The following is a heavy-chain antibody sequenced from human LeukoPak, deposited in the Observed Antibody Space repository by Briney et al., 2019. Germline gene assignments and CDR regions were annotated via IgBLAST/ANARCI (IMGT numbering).Heavy chain of an antibody. CDR3: ARGGTGTQNWFDP. CDR2: INHSGST. V-gene: IGHV4-34*01. Sequence: SETLSLTCAVYGGSFSDYYWSWIRQPPGKGLKWIGEINHSGSTNYNPSLKSLVTISVDTSKNQFSLQLSSVTAADTALYYWARGGTGTQNWFDPWGQGTLVTVSS. J-gene: IGHJ5*02. D-gene: IGHD1-1*01. CDR1: GGSFSDYY.